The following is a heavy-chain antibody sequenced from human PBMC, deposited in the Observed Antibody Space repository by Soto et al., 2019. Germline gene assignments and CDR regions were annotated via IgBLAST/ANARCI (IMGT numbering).Heavy chain of an antibody. CDR2: IIPIFGTA. Sequence: SVKVSCKASGGTFSSYAISWVRQAPGQGLEWMRGIIPIFGTANYEQKLQGRVTITADESTSTAYMELSSLRSEDTAVYFCARAVIGYCSSTSCRGFFDYWGQGTLVTVSS. J-gene: IGHJ4*02. CDR3: ARAVIGYCSSTSCRGFFDY. D-gene: IGHD2-2*03. V-gene: IGHV1-69*13. CDR1: GGTFSSYA.